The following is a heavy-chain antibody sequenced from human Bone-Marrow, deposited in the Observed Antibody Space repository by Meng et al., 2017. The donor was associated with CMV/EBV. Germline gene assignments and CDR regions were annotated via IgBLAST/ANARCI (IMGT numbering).Heavy chain of an antibody. J-gene: IGHJ4*02. CDR2: VNDSGST. D-gene: IGHD3-10*01. CDR3: ARGQYYYGSGSYYTF. Sequence: SETLSLTCAVYSGSFSGYYWSWIRQPPGEGLEWIGDVNDSGSTNYNPSLKSRVTISVDTSKNQFALKVNSVTAADTAVYYCARGQYYYGSGSYYTFWGQGTLVTVSS. CDR1: SGSFSGYY. V-gene: IGHV4-34*01.